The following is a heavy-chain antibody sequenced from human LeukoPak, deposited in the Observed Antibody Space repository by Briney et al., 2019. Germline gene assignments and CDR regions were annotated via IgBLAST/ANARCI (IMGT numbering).Heavy chain of an antibody. D-gene: IGHD5/OR15-5a*01. CDR1: DDSISNNRYF. J-gene: IGHJ4*02. Sequence: PSETLSLTCTISDDSISNNRYFWAWIRQPPGKGLEWIGSINYSGRTYYNPSLKSRLTMSVDTAKRQFSLKLSSVTAADTAVYYCARHVYASYWGQGTLVTVSS. CDR3: ARHVYASY. CDR2: INYSGRT. V-gene: IGHV4-39*01.